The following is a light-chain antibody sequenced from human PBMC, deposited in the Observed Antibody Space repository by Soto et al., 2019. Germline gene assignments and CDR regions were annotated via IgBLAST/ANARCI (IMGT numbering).Light chain of an antibody. J-gene: IGKJ1*01. CDR1: QSVSSSY. V-gene: IGKV3-20*01. CDR2: ATS. Sequence: EIVLTQSPGTLSLYPGERATLSCRASQSVSSSYLAWYRQKPGQPPRLVMYATSSRATGIPARFSGSGSGTDFTLTISRLEPEDFAVYYCQQYGSSSWTFGQGTKVDIK. CDR3: QQYGSSSWT.